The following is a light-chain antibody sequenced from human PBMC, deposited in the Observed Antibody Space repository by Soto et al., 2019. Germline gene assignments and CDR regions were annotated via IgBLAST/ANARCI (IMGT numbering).Light chain of an antibody. CDR3: QQYGSSPT. CDR2: GAS. V-gene: IGKV3-20*01. CDR1: QSVSSSY. J-gene: IGKJ3*01. Sequence: VMTQSPATLSVSPGERATLSCRASQSVSSSYLAWYQQKPGQAPRLLIYGASSRATGIPDRFSGSGSGTDFTLTISRLEPEDFAVYYCQQYGSSPTFGPGTKVDI.